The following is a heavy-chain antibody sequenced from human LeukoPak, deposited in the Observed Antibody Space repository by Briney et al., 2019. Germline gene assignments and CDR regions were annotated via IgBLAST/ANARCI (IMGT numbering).Heavy chain of an antibody. J-gene: IGHJ4*02. Sequence: SQTLSLTCASSGDRVSSNSAAWNWIRQSPSRGLEWVGRTYYRSKWYNDYALSVKGRITISADTSKNQFSLQLNSVTPEDTAVYYCARSISGLGDWGQGTLVTVSS. CDR2: TYYRSKWYN. CDR1: GDRVSSNSAA. V-gene: IGHV6-1*01. D-gene: IGHD3-16*01. CDR3: ARSISGLGD.